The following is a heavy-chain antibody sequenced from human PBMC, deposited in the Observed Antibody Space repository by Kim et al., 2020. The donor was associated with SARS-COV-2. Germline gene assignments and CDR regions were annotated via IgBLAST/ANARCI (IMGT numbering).Heavy chain of an antibody. V-gene: IGHV4-34*01. J-gene: IGHJ4*02. CDR1: GGSFSGYY. D-gene: IGHD2-15*01. CDR2: INHSGST. Sequence: SETLSLTCAVYGGSFSGYYWSWIRQPPGKGLEWIGEINHSGSTNYNPSLKSRVTISVDTSKNQFSLKLSSVTAADTAVYYCARTIACSGGSCALDYWGQG. CDR3: ARTIACSGGSCALDY.